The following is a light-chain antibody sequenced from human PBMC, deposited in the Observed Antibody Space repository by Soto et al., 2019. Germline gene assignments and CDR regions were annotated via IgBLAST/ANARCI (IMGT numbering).Light chain of an antibody. CDR1: ESVSSSY. V-gene: IGKV3-20*01. CDR2: GAS. J-gene: IGKJ1*01. Sequence: EIVLTHSPATLSLSPGERGTLSCSASESVSSSYLAWYQQKPGQAPRLLIYGASSRATGIPDRFSGSGSGTDFTLTISRLEPEDFAVYYCQQYGSSSQTFGQGTKVDIK. CDR3: QQYGSSSQT.